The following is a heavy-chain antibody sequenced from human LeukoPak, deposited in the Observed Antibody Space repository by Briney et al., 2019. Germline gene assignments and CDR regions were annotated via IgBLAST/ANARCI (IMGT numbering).Heavy chain of an antibody. CDR1: GFTFRSYW. V-gene: IGHV3-7*01. Sequence: GGSLRLSCAASGFTFRSYWMSWVRQAPGKGLEWVANIKQDGSEKYYVDSVKGRFTISRDNAENLLCLEMNSLRDEDTAVYYCARDKIVGATKFDYWGQGTLVTVSS. CDR2: IKQDGSEK. J-gene: IGHJ4*02. CDR3: ARDKIVGATKFDY. D-gene: IGHD1-26*01.